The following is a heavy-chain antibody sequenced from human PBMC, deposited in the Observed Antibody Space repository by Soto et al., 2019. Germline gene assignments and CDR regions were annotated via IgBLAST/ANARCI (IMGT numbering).Heavy chain of an antibody. V-gene: IGHV1-69*01. CDR1: GVSFNNNG. CDR2: VSPSFRTS. Sequence: QVQLVQSGAEVKKPGSSVNVSCTTSGVSFNNNGIGWVRQAPGHGLEWMGGVSPSFRTSNYARKFQGRISITAEASTGTVNMELSSLTSEDTAQYYCARVLYYGSGSYSPYGMDVWGQGTTVTVSS. J-gene: IGHJ6*02. D-gene: IGHD3-10*01. CDR3: ARVLYYGSGSYSPYGMDV.